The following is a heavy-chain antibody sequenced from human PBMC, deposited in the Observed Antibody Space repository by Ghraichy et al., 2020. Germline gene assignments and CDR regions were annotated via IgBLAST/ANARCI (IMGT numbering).Heavy chain of an antibody. CDR3: GGTYYFDSSGYPYYYYGVDV. V-gene: IGHV4-59*08. D-gene: IGHD3-22*01. J-gene: IGHJ6*02. CDR2: IHYSGSS. CDR1: GGSISDYT. Sequence: SETLSLTCSVSGGSISDYTWTWIRQPPGKRLEWIGNIHYSGSSNYSPSLKSRGTISIDTSKNQFSLKLSSVTAADTAVYYCGGTYYFDSSGYPYYYYGVDVWGQGTTVTVSS.